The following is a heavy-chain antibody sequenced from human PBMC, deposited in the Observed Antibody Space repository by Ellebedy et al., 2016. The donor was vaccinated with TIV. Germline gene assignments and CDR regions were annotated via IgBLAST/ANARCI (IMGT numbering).Heavy chain of an antibody. CDR1: GYSFTSYD. Sequence: ASVKVSCXASGYSFTSYDFTWVRHAPGQGLEWLGWISTHNGNTNYAQNFQGRVTMTTDTSTSTVYMELRGLRDEDTAVYYCARPLDSGYDSAYFDYWGQGTLVTVSS. J-gene: IGHJ4*02. V-gene: IGHV1-18*01. CDR2: ISTHNGNT. D-gene: IGHD5-12*01. CDR3: ARPLDSGYDSAYFDY.